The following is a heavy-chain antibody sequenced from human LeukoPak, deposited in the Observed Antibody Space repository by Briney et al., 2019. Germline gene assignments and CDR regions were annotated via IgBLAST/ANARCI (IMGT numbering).Heavy chain of an antibody. J-gene: IGHJ4*02. CDR3: ARDVATTGWYTFDY. V-gene: IGHV6-1*01. CDR2: TYYRSKWYP. CDR1: GARVSGTNGA. Sequence: SQTLSLTCAISGARVSGTNGALNWLRQSPSKGLEWLGRTYYRSKWYPEYAVSVKGRITISPNTSNNRFSLQLSSVTPEDTAVYYCARDVATTGWYTFDYWGQGTLVTVSA. D-gene: IGHD6-19*01.